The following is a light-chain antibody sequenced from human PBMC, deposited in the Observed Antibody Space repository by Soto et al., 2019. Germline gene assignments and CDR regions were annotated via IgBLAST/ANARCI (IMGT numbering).Light chain of an antibody. CDR1: SSNIGSNT. V-gene: IGLV1-44*01. J-gene: IGLJ3*02. CDR3: ASSDDSLNGWV. Sequence: QSVLTQPPSASGTPGQRVTISCSGSSSNIGSNTVNWYQLLPGTAPKLLIYTNNQRASGVPDRFSGSKSGPSASLAISGLQSEDEADYYCASSDDSLNGWVFGGGTKLTVL. CDR2: TNN.